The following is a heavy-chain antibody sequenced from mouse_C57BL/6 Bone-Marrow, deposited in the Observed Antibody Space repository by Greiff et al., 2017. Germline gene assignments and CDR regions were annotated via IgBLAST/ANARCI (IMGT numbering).Heavy chain of an antibody. V-gene: IGHV1-15*01. CDR3: TSYYYGDFAY. Sequence: VQLQESGAELVRPGASVTLSCKASGYTFTDYEMHWVKQTPVHGLEWIGAIDPETGGTAYNQKFKGKAILTADKSSSTAYMELRSLTSEDSAVYYCTSYYYGDFAYWGQGTLVTVSA. CDR2: IDPETGGT. J-gene: IGHJ3*01. CDR1: GYTFTDYE. D-gene: IGHD1-1*01.